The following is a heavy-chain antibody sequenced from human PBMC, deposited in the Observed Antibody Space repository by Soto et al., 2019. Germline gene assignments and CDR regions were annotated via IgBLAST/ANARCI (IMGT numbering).Heavy chain of an antibody. CDR3: ARATAAGMVFFDY. J-gene: IGHJ4*02. CDR2: ISYDGSNK. V-gene: IGHV3-30-3*01. Sequence: GGSLRLSCAASGFTFSSYAMHWVRQAPGKGLEWVAVISYDGSNKYYADSVKGRFTISRDNSKNTLYLQMNSLRAEDTAVYYCARATAAGMVFFDYWGQGTLVTVSS. D-gene: IGHD6-13*01. CDR1: GFTFSSYA.